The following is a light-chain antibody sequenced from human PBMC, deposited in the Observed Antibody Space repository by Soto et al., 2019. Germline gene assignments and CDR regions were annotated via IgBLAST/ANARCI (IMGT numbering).Light chain of an antibody. J-gene: IGLJ3*02. Sequence: SYELTQPPSVSVSPGQTARITCSGEALPKKYAYWYRQKSGQAPVLVIFEDSKRPSGIPERFSASTSGTMATLSISGAQVEDEGDYYCYSTDTIGKRRGVFGGGTKLTVL. V-gene: IGLV3-10*01. CDR2: EDS. CDR1: ALPKKY. CDR3: YSTDTIGKRRGV.